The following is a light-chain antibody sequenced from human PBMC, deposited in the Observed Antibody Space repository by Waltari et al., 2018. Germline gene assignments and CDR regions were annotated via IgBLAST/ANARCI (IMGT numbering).Light chain of an antibody. CDR1: SSDVGAYNY. V-gene: IGLV2-14*01. CDR3: NSYTSSTTQV. J-gene: IGLJ1*01. CDR2: EVN. Sequence: QSALTQPASVSGSPGQSITISCTGTSSDVGAYNYVSWYQHPPGKAPKLMIYEVNNRPSGVSHRFSGSKSGNTASLTISGLQAEDEADYYCNSYTSSTTQVFGTGTKVTVL.